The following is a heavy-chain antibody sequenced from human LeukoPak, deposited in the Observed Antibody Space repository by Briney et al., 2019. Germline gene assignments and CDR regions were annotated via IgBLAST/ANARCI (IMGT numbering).Heavy chain of an antibody. CDR2: ISYIGST. Sequence: PSETLSLTCAVSDDSFSSHYWTWIRQPPGKGLEWIGYISYIGSTNYNPSLKSRVTISVDTSKSQFSLQLSSVTAADTAVYYCARGQVRGRGYGYYSYYMDVWGKGTTVTVSS. CDR1: DDSFSSHY. D-gene: IGHD5-12*01. CDR3: ARGQVRGRGYGYYSYYMDV. J-gene: IGHJ6*03. V-gene: IGHV4-59*11.